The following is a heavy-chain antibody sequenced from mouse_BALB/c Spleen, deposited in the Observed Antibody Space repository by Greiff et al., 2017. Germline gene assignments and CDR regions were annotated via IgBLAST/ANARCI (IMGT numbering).Heavy chain of an antibody. CDR2: ISSGGSYT. D-gene: IGHD1-1*01. Sequence: DVMLVESGGGLVKPGGSLKLSCAASGFTFSSYTMSWVRQTPEKRLEWVATISSGGSYTYYPDSVKGRFTISRDNAKNTLYLQMSSLKSEDTAMYYCTRDIYYYGSKANYFDYWGQGTTLTVSS. J-gene: IGHJ2*01. CDR3: TRDIYYYGSKANYFDY. V-gene: IGHV5-6-4*01. CDR1: GFTFSSYT.